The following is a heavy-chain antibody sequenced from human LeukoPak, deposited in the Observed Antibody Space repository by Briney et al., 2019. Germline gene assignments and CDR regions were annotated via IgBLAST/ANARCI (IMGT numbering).Heavy chain of an antibody. V-gene: IGHV3-30*01. CDR3: ARVGRITMVRGVIPRDGYFDC. Sequence: PGRSLRLSCAASGFTFSSYAMHWVRQAPGKGLEWVAVISYDGSNKYYADSVKGRFTISRDNSKNTLYLQMNSLRAEDTAVYYCARVGRITMVRGVIPRDGYFDCWGQRTLVTVSS. CDR2: ISYDGSNK. J-gene: IGHJ4*02. CDR1: GFTFSSYA. D-gene: IGHD3-10*01.